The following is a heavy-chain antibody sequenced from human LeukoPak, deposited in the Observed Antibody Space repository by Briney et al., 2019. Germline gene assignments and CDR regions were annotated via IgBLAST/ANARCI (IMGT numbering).Heavy chain of an antibody. CDR2: ISAYNGNT. D-gene: IGHD3-9*01. Sequence: ASVKVSCKASGYTFTSYGISWVRQAPGQGLEWMGWISAYNGNTNYAQKLQGRVTMTTDTSTSTAYMELRSLRSDDTAVYYCARSNYILTGYYPRVFDYWGQGTLVTVSS. V-gene: IGHV1-18*01. J-gene: IGHJ4*02. CDR3: ARSNYILTGYYPRVFDY. CDR1: GYTFTSYG.